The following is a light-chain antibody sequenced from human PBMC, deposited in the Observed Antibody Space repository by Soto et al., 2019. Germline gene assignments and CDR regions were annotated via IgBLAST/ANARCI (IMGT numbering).Light chain of an antibody. CDR3: QQGGHWPVT. Sequence: VLTQSPVTLSLSPGERATLSCRASQDVGTYVAWYQVRRGQAPSLLISGASKRATGIPDRINGGGSGADFILTIISLESGESAVYFCQQGGHWPVTFGQGTRVEIK. CDR2: GAS. J-gene: IGKJ5*01. V-gene: IGKV3D-11*01. CDR1: QDVGTY.